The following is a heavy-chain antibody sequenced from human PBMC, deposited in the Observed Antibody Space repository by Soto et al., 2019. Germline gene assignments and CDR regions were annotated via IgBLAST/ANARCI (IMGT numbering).Heavy chain of an antibody. D-gene: IGHD3-22*01. CDR1: GYTFTSYY. J-gene: IGHJ3*02. V-gene: IGHV1-46*01. Sequence: ASVKVSCKASGYTFTSYYMHWVRQAPGQGLEWMGIINPSGGSTSYAQKFQGRVTMTRDTSTSTVYMELSSLRSEDTAVYYCARDQGDTMILVAPDASDIWGQGTMVTVSS. CDR3: ARDQGDTMILVAPDASDI. CDR2: INPSGGST.